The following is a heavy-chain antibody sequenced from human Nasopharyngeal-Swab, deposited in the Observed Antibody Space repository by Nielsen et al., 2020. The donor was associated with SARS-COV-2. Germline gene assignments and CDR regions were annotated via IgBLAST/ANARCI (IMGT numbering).Heavy chain of an antibody. Sequence: ASVKVSCKASGYTFTSYAMHWVRQAPGQRLEWMGWINAGNGNTKYSQKFQGRVTITRDTSASTAYMELSSLRAGDTAVYYCARSRSEPPYGDYLDAFDIWGQGTMVTVSS. D-gene: IGHD4-17*01. CDR1: GYTFTSYA. CDR3: ARSRSEPPYGDYLDAFDI. V-gene: IGHV1-3*01. J-gene: IGHJ3*02. CDR2: INAGNGNT.